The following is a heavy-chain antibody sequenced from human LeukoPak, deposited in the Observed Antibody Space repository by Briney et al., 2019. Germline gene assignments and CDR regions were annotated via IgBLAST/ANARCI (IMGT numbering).Heavy chain of an antibody. V-gene: IGHV1-2*02. CDR2: INPNSGGT. CDR1: GYTFTGYY. CDR3: ARAPPEQRWLQFLDPASYYYGMDV. J-gene: IGHJ6*02. D-gene: IGHD5-12*01. Sequence: ASVKVSCKASGYTFTGYYMHWVRQAPGQGLEWMGWINPNSGGTNYAQKFQGRVTMTRDTSISTAYMELSRQRSDDAAVYYCARAPPEQRWLQFLDPASYYYGMDVWGQGTTVTVSS.